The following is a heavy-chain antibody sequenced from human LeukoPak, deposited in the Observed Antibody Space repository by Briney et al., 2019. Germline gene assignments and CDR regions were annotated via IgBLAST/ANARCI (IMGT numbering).Heavy chain of an antibody. CDR1: GFTFSSYS. D-gene: IGHD3-3*01. J-gene: IGHJ6*02. CDR3: AKGKRSYDFWSGRYYYYGMDV. Sequence: GGSLRLSCAASGFTFSSYSMNWVRQAPGKGLEWVSSISTSSSYIYYADSVKGRFTISRDNAKNTLYLQMNSLRAEDTAVYYCAKGKRSYDFWSGRYYYYGMDVWGQGTTVTVSS. V-gene: IGHV3-21*04. CDR2: ISTSSSYI.